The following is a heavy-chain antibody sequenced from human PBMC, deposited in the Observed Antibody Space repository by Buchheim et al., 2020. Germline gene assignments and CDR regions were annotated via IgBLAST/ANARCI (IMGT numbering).Heavy chain of an antibody. CDR2: ISGSGGST. J-gene: IGHJ4*02. CDR3: GRPPQDCSSTSCPVEY. Sequence: EVQLLESGGGLVQPGGSLRLSCAASGFTFSGFAMTWVRQAAGKGLEWVSVISGSGGSTYSADSVKGRFTISRDNSKKTLYLQMNSLRAEDTAVYYCGRPPQDCSSTSCPVEYWGQGTL. V-gene: IGHV3-23*01. CDR1: GFTFSGFA. D-gene: IGHD2-2*01.